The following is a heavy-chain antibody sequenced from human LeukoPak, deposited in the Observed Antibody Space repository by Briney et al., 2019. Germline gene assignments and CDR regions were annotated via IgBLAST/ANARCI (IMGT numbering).Heavy chain of an antibody. CDR1: GLIVSSNY. D-gene: IGHD3-10*01. CDR2: ISYDGSNK. J-gene: IGHJ4*02. CDR3: AKGYYGSGSYYNDYFDY. Sequence: GGSLRLSCAASGLIVSSNYMSWVRQAPGKGLEWVAVISYDGSNKYYADSVKGRFTISRDNSKNTLYLQMNSLRTEDTAVYYCAKGYYGSGSYYNDYFDYWGQGTLVTVSS. V-gene: IGHV3-30*18.